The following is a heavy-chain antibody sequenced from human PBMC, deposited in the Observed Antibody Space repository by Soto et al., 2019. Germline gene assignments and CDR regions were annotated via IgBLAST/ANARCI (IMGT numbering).Heavy chain of an antibody. Sequence: PGGSLRLSCAASGFTFSSYWMSWVRQAPGKGLEWVANIRQDGSEKHYVDSVKGRFTISRDNGKNSLYLQMNSLRAEDTAVYYCAREVGAISFDYWGQGTLVTVSS. CDR1: GFTFSSYW. J-gene: IGHJ4*02. V-gene: IGHV3-7*01. CDR3: AREVGAISFDY. CDR2: IRQDGSEK. D-gene: IGHD1-26*01.